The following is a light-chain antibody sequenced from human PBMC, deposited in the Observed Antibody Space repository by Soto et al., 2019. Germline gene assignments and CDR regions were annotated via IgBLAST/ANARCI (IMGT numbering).Light chain of an antibody. Sequence: QSVLTQPASVSGSPGQSIAISCTGTSSDVGDYDYVSWSQQHLGKAPKVMSFDVNHRSSGVSNRFSGSKSSNTASLNITGLQAEDEGDCYCGASTRSKSVIFGGGTKLTVL. CDR2: DVN. V-gene: IGLV2-14*03. CDR3: GASTRSKSVI. J-gene: IGLJ2*01. CDR1: SSDVGDYDY.